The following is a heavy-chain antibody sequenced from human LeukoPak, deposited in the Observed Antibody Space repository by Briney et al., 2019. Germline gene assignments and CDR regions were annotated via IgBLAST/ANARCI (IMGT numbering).Heavy chain of an antibody. D-gene: IGHD3-22*01. CDR1: GGYISSFY. J-gene: IGHJ4*02. CDR2: IYYSGSS. V-gene: IGHV4-59*01. CDR3: ARTNVYYYDSSDYYPHFDY. Sequence: SETLSLTCTVSGGYISSFYWSWIRQPPGKGLEWIGYIYYSGSSNYNPSLRSRVTISGDTSKNQISLKLSSVTAADTAVYYCARTNVYYYDSSDYYPHFDYWGQGTLVTVSS.